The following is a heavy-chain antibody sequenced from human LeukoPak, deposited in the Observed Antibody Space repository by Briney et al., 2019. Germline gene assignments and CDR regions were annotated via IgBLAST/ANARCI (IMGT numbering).Heavy chain of an antibody. CDR3: ARSADCTRTSCYAMDV. J-gene: IGHJ6*04. D-gene: IGHD2-2*01. Sequence: GGSLRLSCAASGFTFSSYGMHWVRQAPGKGLEWVAVISYDGSNKYYADSVKGRFTISRDNSKNTLYLQMNSLRAEDTAVYYCARSADCTRTSCYAMDVWGKGTTVIVSS. CDR1: GFTFSSYG. V-gene: IGHV3-30*03. CDR2: ISYDGSNK.